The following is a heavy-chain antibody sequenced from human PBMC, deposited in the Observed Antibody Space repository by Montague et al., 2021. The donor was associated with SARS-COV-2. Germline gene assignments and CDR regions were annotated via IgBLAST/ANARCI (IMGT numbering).Heavy chain of an antibody. J-gene: IGHJ4*02. D-gene: IGHD1-26*01. CDR3: ARGRYGGAAY. Sequence: SETLSLTCAVYGGSFSGYYWCWIRQPPGKGLEWIGKINPSGGTNSXPSLESRVTISADTSKKQFSLKFSSVSAADTAVYYCARGRYGGAAYWGQGTLVTVTS. CDR2: INPSGGT. CDR1: GGSFSGYY. V-gene: IGHV4-34*01.